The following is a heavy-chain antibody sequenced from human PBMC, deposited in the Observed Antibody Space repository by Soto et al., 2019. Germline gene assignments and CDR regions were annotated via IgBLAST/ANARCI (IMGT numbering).Heavy chain of an antibody. J-gene: IGHJ3*02. CDR3: ARDQGYSYIILHPRTDAFDI. Sequence: QVQLQESGPGLVKPSGTLSLTCAVSGGSISSSNWWSWVRQPPGKGLEWIGEIYHSGSTNYNPSLKSRVTISVDKSKNQFSLKLSSVTAADTAVYYCARDQGYSYIILHPRTDAFDIWGQGTMVTVSS. D-gene: IGHD5-18*01. V-gene: IGHV4-4*02. CDR1: GGSISSSNW. CDR2: IYHSGST.